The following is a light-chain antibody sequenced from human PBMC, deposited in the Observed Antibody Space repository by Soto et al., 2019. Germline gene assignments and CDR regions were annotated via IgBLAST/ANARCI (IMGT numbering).Light chain of an antibody. J-gene: IGKJ2*01. CDR2: GAS. V-gene: IGKV3-20*01. Sequence: EIVLTQSPGTLSLSPGERATLSCRASQSVSSSYLAWYQQKPGQAPRLLIYGASSRATGIPDRFSGSGCGTDFTLTISRREPEDFAVYYCQQYGSSPGYTFGQGTKLEIK. CDR3: QQYGSSPGYT. CDR1: QSVSSSY.